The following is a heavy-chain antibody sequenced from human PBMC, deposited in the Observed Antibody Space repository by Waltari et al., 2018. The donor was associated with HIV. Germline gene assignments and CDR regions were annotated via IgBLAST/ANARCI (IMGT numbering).Heavy chain of an antibody. J-gene: IGHJ3*01. CDR2: IIPKFGTV. V-gene: IGHV1-69*01. CDR3: ARGGCSGGTCYSKSFDL. CDR1: GGTFSSYT. D-gene: IGHD2-15*01. Sequence: QVQLVQSGAEMKMSGSSVKVSRKASGGTFSSYTISWVRQAPGQGLEWMGGIIPKFGTVKYAQKFQGRVTMTADESTSTVYLELTSLRSDDTAVYYCARGGCSGGTCYSKSFDLWGQGTLVTVSS.